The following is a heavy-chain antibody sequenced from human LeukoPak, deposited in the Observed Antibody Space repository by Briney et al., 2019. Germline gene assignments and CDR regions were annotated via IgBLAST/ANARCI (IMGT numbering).Heavy chain of an antibody. CDR3: ANSPYCSGGNCYYYGMDV. CDR2: INDDGSMT. D-gene: IGHD2-15*01. Sequence: GGSLRLSCAASGFTFSRSWMHWVRQAPGKGLVWVSRINDDGSMTSYVDSVKGRFTISRDNAKNTLYLQMNSLRVEDMAVYYCANSPYCSGGNCYYYGMDVWGQGTTVTVSS. CDR1: GFTFSRSW. J-gene: IGHJ6*02. V-gene: IGHV3-74*01.